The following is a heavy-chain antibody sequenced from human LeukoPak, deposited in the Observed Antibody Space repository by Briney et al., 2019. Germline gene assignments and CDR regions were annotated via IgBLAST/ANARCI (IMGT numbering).Heavy chain of an antibody. CDR2: IIPIFGTA. CDR1: GGTFSSYA. J-gene: IGHJ4*02. V-gene: IGHV1-69*01. CDR3: AREVVGRRDGYNFDY. Sequence: SVKVSCKASGGTFSSYAISWVRQAPGQGLEWMGGIIPIFGTANYAQKFQGRVTITADESTSTAYMELSSLRSEDTAVYYCAREVVGRRDGYNFDYWGQGTLVTVSS. D-gene: IGHD5-24*01.